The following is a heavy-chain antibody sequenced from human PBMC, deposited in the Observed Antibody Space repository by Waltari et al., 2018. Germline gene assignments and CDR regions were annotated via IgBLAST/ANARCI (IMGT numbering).Heavy chain of an antibody. J-gene: IGHJ4*02. V-gene: IGHV4-39*01. CDR3: ARHVSGYCSSTCCHSDY. CDR1: GGSISSSSYY. D-gene: IGHD2-2*01. CDR2: IYYSGIT. Sequence: QLQLQESGPGLVKPSETLSLICTVSGGSISSSSYYWGWIRQPPGEGLEWIGCIYYSGITYYNPSLKSRVTKSVETSKNQFSLKLSSVTAADTAVYYCARHVSGYCSSTCCHSDYWGQGTLVTVSS.